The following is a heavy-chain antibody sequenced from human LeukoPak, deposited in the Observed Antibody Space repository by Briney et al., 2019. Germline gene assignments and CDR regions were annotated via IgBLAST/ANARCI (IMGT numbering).Heavy chain of an antibody. CDR2: IKEDGTEE. V-gene: IGHV3-7*05. CDR3: ARWNNDWEFDY. Sequence: GGSLRLSCAASGFTFSSSWMTWVRPAPGKGLEWVAHIKEDGTEEYYVDSVKGRSTISRDNAKNLLYLQMNSLRAEDTAVYYCARWNNDWEFDYWGQGTLVSVSS. D-gene: IGHD1/OR15-1a*01. CDR1: GFTFSSSW. J-gene: IGHJ4*02.